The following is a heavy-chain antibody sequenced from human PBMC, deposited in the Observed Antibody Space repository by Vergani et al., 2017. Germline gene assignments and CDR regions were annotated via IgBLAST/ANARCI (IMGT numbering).Heavy chain of an antibody. CDR3: AKGGGSGIAFYWYFDL. CDR2: ISGSGGST. V-gene: IGHV3-23*01. Sequence: EVQLLESGGGLVQPGGSLRLSCAASGFTFSSYAMSWVRQAPGKGLEWVSAISGSGGSTYYADSVKGRFTISRDNSKNTLYLQMNSLGAEDTAVYYCAKGGGSGIAFYWYFDLWGRGTLVTVSS. CDR1: GFTFSSYA. J-gene: IGHJ2*01. D-gene: IGHD6-13*01.